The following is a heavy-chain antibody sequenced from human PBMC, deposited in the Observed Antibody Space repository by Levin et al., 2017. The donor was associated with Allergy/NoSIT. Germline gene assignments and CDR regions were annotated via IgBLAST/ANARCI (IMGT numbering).Heavy chain of an antibody. Sequence: GESLKISCAASGFSFSDYPMTWVRQGQGKGLEWVAATSYDGFNKNYADSVKGRFTISRDNFKNTLYLQMNSLRPEVTAVYYCARALSGCYFDSWGQGTLVTVSS. CDR2: TSYDGFNK. CDR3: ARALSGCYFDS. CDR1: GFSFSDYP. V-gene: IGHV3-30-3*01. J-gene: IGHJ4*02. D-gene: IGHD3-10*01.